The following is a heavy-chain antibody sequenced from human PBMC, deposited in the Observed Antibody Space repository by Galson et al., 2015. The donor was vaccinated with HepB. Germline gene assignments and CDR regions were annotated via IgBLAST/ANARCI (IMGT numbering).Heavy chain of an antibody. D-gene: IGHD3-3*01. V-gene: IGHV3-23*01. Sequence: SLRLSCAASGFTFSSYAMSWVRQAPGKGLEWVSAISGSGGSTYYADSVKGRFTISRDNSKNTLYLQMNSLRAEDTAVYYCAKDRTIFGVVTEDFFDYWGQGTLVTVSS. CDR1: GFTFSSYA. CDR2: ISGSGGST. J-gene: IGHJ4*02. CDR3: AKDRTIFGVVTEDFFDY.